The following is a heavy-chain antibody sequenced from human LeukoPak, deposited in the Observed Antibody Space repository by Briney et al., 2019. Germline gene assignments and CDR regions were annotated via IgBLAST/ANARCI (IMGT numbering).Heavy chain of an antibody. Sequence: ASVKVSCKASGYTFTGYYMHWVRQAPGQGLEWMGWINPNSGGTNYSQKFQGRVTMTRDTSISTAYMELSRLRSEDTAVYYCASERGYSYGLDYWGQGTLVTVSS. CDR3: ASERGYSYGLDY. J-gene: IGHJ4*02. D-gene: IGHD5-18*01. CDR1: GYTFTGYY. V-gene: IGHV1-2*02. CDR2: INPNSGGT.